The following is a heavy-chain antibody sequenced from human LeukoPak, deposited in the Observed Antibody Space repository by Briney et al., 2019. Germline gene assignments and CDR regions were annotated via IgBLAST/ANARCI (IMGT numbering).Heavy chain of an antibody. J-gene: IGHJ4*02. V-gene: IGHV3-30-3*01. CDR1: GFTFTYYA. CDR3: ARDRSSGYGVDY. CDR2: VSNDGSNQ. D-gene: IGHD3-22*01. Sequence: GRSLRLSCAASGFTFTYYAMHWVRQAPGKGLEWVSVVSNDGSNQDYTDSVKGRFIISRDDSKSTVYLQMNSLRAEDTAVYYCARDRSSGYGVDYWGQGTLVTVSS.